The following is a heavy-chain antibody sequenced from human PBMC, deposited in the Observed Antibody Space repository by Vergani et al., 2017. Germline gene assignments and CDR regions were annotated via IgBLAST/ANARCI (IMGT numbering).Heavy chain of an antibody. CDR1: GGSISSSSYY. CDR3: ARRDSSGWYSAFDI. CDR2: IYYSGST. D-gene: IGHD6-19*01. J-gene: IGHJ3*02. V-gene: IGHV4-39*01. Sequence: QLQLQESGPGLVKPSETLSLTCTVSGGSISSSSYYWGWIRQPRGKGLEWIGSIYYSGSTYYNPSLKSRVTISVDTAKNQFSLKLRSVTAADTAVYYCARRDSSGWYSAFDIWGQGTMVTVSS.